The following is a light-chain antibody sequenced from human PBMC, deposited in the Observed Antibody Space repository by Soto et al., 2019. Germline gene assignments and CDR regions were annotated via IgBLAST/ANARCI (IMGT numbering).Light chain of an antibody. CDR3: QEYKTGPGYN. J-gene: IGKJ2*01. CDR2: KTS. Sequence: DIQMTQSPSTLSASVGDRVTITCRASQSFGRWLAWYQQKPGKAPELLIYKTSTLERGVPSRFSGSGSGTEFTLNISSLQPDDFATYYCQEYKTGPGYNFGQGTRLEIK. CDR1: QSFGRW. V-gene: IGKV1-5*03.